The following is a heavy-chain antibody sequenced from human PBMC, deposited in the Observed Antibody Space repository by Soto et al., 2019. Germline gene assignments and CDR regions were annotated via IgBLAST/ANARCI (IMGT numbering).Heavy chain of an antibody. Sequence: GGSLRLSCAASGFTFSSYAMHWVRQAPGKGLEWVAVISYDGSNKYYADSVKGRFTISRDNSKNTLYLQMNSLRAEDTAVYYCAREVRGPYYFDYWGQGTLVTVSS. CDR1: GFTFSSYA. CDR3: AREVRGPYYFDY. CDR2: ISYDGSNK. V-gene: IGHV3-30-3*01. D-gene: IGHD3-10*01. J-gene: IGHJ4*02.